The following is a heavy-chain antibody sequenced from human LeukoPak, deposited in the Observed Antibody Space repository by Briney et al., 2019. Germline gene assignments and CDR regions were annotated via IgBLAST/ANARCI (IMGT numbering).Heavy chain of an antibody. Sequence: PSETLSLTCSISGDSISTYYWSWIRQTPGKGLEWIGYIYYSGDTNYNPSLKSRVTISVDTSKNQFSLKLISVTAADTAVYYCARQKWEQQGRDYYFNGLDVWGPGTTVIVSS. D-gene: IGHD1/OR15-1a*01. CDR3: ARQKWEQQGRDYYFNGLDV. J-gene: IGHJ6*02. V-gene: IGHV4-59*08. CDR2: IYYSGDT. CDR1: GDSISTYY.